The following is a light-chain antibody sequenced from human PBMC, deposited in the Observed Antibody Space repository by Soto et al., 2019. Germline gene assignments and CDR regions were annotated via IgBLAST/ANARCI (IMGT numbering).Light chain of an antibody. CDR2: DAS. CDR1: QTVRNNY. V-gene: IGKV3-20*01. J-gene: IGKJ1*01. CDR3: QQYGSSPWT. Sequence: VWTPTPGPTSWSPRDKDTLYCSASQTVRNNYLAWYQQKPGQAPRLLIYDASSRATGIPDRFSGSGSGTDFTLTISRLEPEDFAVYYCQQYGSSPWTFGQGTKVDI.